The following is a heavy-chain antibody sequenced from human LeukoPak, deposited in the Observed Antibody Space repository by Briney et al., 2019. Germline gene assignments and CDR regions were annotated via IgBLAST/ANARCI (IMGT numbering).Heavy chain of an antibody. V-gene: IGHV4-59*08. CDR2: IDYSGYT. CDR3: ATCAPNRYWLAP. Sequence: SETLSLTSNVSNGSISNDYWLWVRQPPGKGLEWIAYIDYSGYTDYNPSVKSRVTMSIDTSKSQFTLHLRSVSAADTAIYYCATCAPNRYWLAPWGQGILVTVSS. CDR1: NGSISNDY. J-gene: IGHJ5*02.